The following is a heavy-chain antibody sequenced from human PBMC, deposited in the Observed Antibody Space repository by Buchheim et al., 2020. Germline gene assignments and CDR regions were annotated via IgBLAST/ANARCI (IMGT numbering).Heavy chain of an antibody. CDR2: IKADGGTT. J-gene: IGHJ4*02. D-gene: IGHD3-16*01. V-gene: IGHV3-15*01. CDR1: GFTFRNAW. CDR3: TADVPEQGVGEFDY. Sequence: EVQLVESGGGLVTPGGSLKLSCAASGFTFRNAWMSWVRQVPGKGLEWVGRIKADGGTTDYVAPVKGRFTISRHDSANTLYLQMNSLKTDDTAVYYCTADVPEQGVGEFDYWGQGTL.